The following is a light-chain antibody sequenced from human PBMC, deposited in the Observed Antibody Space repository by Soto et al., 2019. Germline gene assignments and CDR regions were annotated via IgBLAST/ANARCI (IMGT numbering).Light chain of an antibody. J-gene: IGKJ4*01. CDR2: AAY. CDR1: KVISSL. CDR3: QQANSFPLT. Sequence: DRPIPQSPSSVHPSLGHRATVTCRQRKVISSLSAWYQQKPGKAPKLLIYAAYSLQSGVPSRFSGSGSGTDFTLTISSLQPEDFATYYCQQANSFPLTFGGGTKVDIK. V-gene: IGKV1-12*01.